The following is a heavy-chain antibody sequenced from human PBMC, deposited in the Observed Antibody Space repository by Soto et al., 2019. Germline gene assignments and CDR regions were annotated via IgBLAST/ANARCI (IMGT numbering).Heavy chain of an antibody. D-gene: IGHD1-26*01. V-gene: IGHV1-69*01. CDR1: GGTFSSYA. CDR3: ARDLRMGASIYYYGMDV. J-gene: IGHJ6*02. Sequence: QVQLVQSGAEVKKPGSSVKVSCKASGGTFSSYAISWVRQAPGQGLEWMGGIIPIFGTANYAQKFQGRVTITADESTSTAYMELSSLRSEDTAVYYCARDLRMGASIYYYGMDVRGQGTTVTVSS. CDR2: IIPIFGTA.